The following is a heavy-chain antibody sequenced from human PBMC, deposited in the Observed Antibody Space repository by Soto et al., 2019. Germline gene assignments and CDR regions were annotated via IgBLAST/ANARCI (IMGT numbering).Heavy chain of an antibody. CDR2: ISSNSSYI. D-gene: IGHD1-26*01. CDR3: ARVGVGATHRIDD. V-gene: IGHV3-21*01. Sequence: GGSLRLSCAASGVTFSSYSMNWVRQAPGKGLEWVSSISSNSSYIYYADSVKGRFTISRDNAKNSLYLQMNSLRAEDTAVYYCARVGVGATHRIDDWGQETLVPVSS. CDR1: GVTFSSYS. J-gene: IGHJ4*02.